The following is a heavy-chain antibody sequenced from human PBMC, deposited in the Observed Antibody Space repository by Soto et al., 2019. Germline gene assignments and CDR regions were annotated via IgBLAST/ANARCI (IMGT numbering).Heavy chain of an antibody. Sequence: PGGSLRLSCAASGFTFSSYGMHWVRQAPGKGLEWVAVIWYDGSNKYYADSVKGRFTISRDNSKNTLYLQMNSLRAEDTAVYYCARDRYFDWFDENDYWGQGTLVTVSS. CDR1: GFTFSSYG. CDR2: IWYDGSNK. J-gene: IGHJ4*02. CDR3: ARDRYFDWFDENDY. D-gene: IGHD3-9*01. V-gene: IGHV3-33*01.